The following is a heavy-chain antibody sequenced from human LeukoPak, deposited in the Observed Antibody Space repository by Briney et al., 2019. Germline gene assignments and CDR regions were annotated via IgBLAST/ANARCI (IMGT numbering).Heavy chain of an antibody. CDR2: FDPEDGET. J-gene: IGHJ1*01. CDR1: GYTLTELA. CDR3: ATAAGYFLH. Sequence: ASVKVSCKVSGYTLTELAMHWVRQAPGEGLEWMGGFDPEDGETIYAQKFQGRVTMTEDTSTDTAYMELSSLTSEATAVYYCATAAGYFLHWGQGTLVTVSS. V-gene: IGHV1-24*01.